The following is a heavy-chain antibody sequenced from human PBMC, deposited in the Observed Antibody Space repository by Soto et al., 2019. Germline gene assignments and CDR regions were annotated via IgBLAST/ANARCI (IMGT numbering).Heavy chain of an antibody. Sequence: PGGPLRLSCAASGFTFSSYAMSWVRQAPGKGLEWVSAISGSGGSTYYADSVKGRFTISRDNSKNTLYLQMNSLRAEDTAVYYCAKMPAGINWFDPWGQGTLVTVSS. D-gene: IGHD2-2*01. J-gene: IGHJ5*02. V-gene: IGHV3-23*01. CDR1: GFTFSSYA. CDR3: AKMPAGINWFDP. CDR2: ISGSGGST.